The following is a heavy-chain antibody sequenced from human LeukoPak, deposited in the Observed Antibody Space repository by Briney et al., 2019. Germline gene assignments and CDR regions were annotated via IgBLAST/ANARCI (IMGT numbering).Heavy chain of an antibody. CDR1: GGSINTYY. CDR3: ARGIVVESN. D-gene: IGHD3-22*01. CDR2: IYYSGST. J-gene: IGHJ4*02. V-gene: IGHV4-59*01. Sequence: SETLSLTCTVSGGSINTYYWSWIQQSPGKALEWIGYIYYSGSTSYNPSLKSRVTISVDTSKNQFSLKLSSVTAADTAVYYCARGIVVESNWGQGTLVTVSS.